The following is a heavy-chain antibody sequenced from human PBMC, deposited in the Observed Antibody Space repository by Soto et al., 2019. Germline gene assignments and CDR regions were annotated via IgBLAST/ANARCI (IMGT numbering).Heavy chain of an antibody. CDR1: GFTFSSYG. CDR3: ARDYYDSRGYYPYDYYYGMDV. V-gene: IGHV3-33*01. Sequence: QVQLVESGGGVVQPGRSLRLSCAASGFTFSSYGMHWVRQAPGKGLEWVAVIGYDGSNKYYADSVKGRFTISRDNSKNALYLQMNSLRVEDTAVYYCARDYYDSRGYYPYDYYYGMDVWGQGTTVTVSS. D-gene: IGHD3-22*01. J-gene: IGHJ6*02. CDR2: IGYDGSNK.